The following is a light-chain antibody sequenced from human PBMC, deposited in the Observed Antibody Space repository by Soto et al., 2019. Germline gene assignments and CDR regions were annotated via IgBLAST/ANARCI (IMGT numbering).Light chain of an antibody. CDR3: QQYYSTPLT. J-gene: IGKJ4*01. CDR2: GAS. V-gene: IGKV3D-15*01. Sequence: EIVLTQSPGTLSVSPGDRVTLSCRASQSISINLAWYQHKPGQAPRLLIHGASTRATGVPARISGSGSGTDFTLTISSLQAEDVAVYYCQQYYSTPLTFGGGTKVDIK. CDR1: QSISIN.